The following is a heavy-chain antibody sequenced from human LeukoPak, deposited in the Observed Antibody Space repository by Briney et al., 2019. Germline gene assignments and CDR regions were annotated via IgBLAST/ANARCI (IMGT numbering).Heavy chain of an antibody. CDR1: GGTFSSYW. Sequence: GGSLRLSCAASGGTFSSYWMHWVRQAPGKGLVWVSRINSDGSSTSYADSVKGRFTISRDNAKNTLYLQMNSLRAEDTAVYYCARGDLAAAGTGFDYWGQGTLVTVSS. CDR2: INSDGSST. D-gene: IGHD6-13*01. J-gene: IGHJ4*02. CDR3: ARGDLAAAGTGFDY. V-gene: IGHV3-74*01.